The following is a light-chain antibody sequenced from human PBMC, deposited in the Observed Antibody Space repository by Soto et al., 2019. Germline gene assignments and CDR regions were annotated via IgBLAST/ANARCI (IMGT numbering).Light chain of an antibody. J-gene: IGLJ1*01. V-gene: IGLV2-14*03. CDR3: NSYTGTSSRYV. Sequence: QSALTQPASVSGSPGQSITISCTGTSSDIGTYNYVSWHQQHTGKAPKLMIFDVSYRPSGVSNRFSGSKSDNTASLTISGLQAEDEADYYCNSYTGTSSRYVFGTGTKLTVL. CDR2: DVS. CDR1: SSDIGTYNY.